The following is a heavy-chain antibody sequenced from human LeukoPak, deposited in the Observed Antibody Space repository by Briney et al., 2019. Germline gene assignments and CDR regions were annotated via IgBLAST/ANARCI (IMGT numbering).Heavy chain of an antibody. CDR1: GFSFRSYF. CDR3: ATSLKLELPLSAFDF. Sequence: GGSLRLSCAASGFSFRSYFMYWVRQAPGKGLVWVSRINTDGRDTEYADPVKGRFTISRDNAKNTLYMQMNSLREEDTAVYYCATSLKLELPLSAFDFWGRGTMVTVSS. CDR2: INTDGRDT. J-gene: IGHJ3*01. V-gene: IGHV3-74*03. D-gene: IGHD1-7*01.